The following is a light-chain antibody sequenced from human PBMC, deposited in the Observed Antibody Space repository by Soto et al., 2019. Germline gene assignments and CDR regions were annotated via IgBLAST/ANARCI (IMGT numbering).Light chain of an antibody. V-gene: IGLV1-44*01. Sequence: QSVLTQPPSASGTPGQRVTISCSGSSSNIGSKTVEWYQQLPGTAPKLLINSNNQRPSGVPDRFSGSKSGTSASLAISGLQSEDEADYYCAAWDDSLNGVVFGGGTELTVL. J-gene: IGLJ2*01. CDR3: AAWDDSLNGVV. CDR1: SSNIGSKT. CDR2: SNN.